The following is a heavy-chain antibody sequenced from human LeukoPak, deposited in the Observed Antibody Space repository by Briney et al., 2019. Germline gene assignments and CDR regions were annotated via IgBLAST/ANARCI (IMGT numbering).Heavy chain of an antibody. V-gene: IGHV4-39*01. J-gene: IGHJ3*02. D-gene: IGHD3-10*01. CDR2: IYDSRST. CDR3: VRPYHHDSGSRGTAFDI. CDR1: GGSISSSSYY. Sequence: KSSETLSLTCTVSGGSISSSSYYWGWIRQPPGKGLEWIASIYDSRSTYHNPSLKSRLTISVDTSKNQFSLNLSSVTAADTAIYYCVRPYHHDSGSRGTAFDIWGQGTMVTVSS.